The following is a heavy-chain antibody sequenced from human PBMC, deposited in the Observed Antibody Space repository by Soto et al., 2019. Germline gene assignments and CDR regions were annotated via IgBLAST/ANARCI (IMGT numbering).Heavy chain of an antibody. D-gene: IGHD6-13*01. CDR2: IYYSGST. CDR3: ARPHAPHVRLEFSSSWSDDY. J-gene: IGHJ4*02. Sequence: QLQLQESGPGLVKPSETLSLTCTVSGGSISSSSYYWGWIRQPPGKGLEWIGSIYYSGSTYYNPSLKSRVTISVDTSKNQFSLKLSSVTAADTAVYYCARPHAPHVRLEFSSSWSDDYWGQGTLVTVSS. CDR1: GGSISSSSYY. V-gene: IGHV4-39*01.